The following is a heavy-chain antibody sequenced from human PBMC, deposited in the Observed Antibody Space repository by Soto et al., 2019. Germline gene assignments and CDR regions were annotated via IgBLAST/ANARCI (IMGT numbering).Heavy chain of an antibody. D-gene: IGHD2-2*03. CDR3: ARGWIGDLNDAFDI. Sequence: EVQLVESGGGSVQPGGSPRLSCAASGFTFSRYWMHWVRQAPGKGLVWVSRINSYGSSTDYADSVKGRFTISRDNAKNTLYLQMNSLRVEDTAVYYCARGWIGDLNDAFDIWGQGTMVTVSS. V-gene: IGHV3-74*01. CDR2: INSYGSST. CDR1: GFTFSRYW. J-gene: IGHJ3*02.